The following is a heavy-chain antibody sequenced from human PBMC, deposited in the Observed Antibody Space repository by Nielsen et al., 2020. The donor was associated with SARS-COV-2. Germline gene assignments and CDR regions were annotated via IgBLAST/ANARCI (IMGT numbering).Heavy chain of an antibody. D-gene: IGHD3-22*01. J-gene: IGHJ4*02. CDR1: GFTVSSNY. V-gene: IGHV3-23*01. CDR2: ISGSGGST. CDR3: AKDLRITMIVVVITTFGFDY. Sequence: GGSLRLSCAASGFTVSSNYMSWVRQAPGKGLEWVSAISGSGGSTYYADSVKGRFTISRDNSKNTLYLQMNSLRAEDTAVYYCAKDLRITMIVVVITTFGFDYWGQGTLVTVSS.